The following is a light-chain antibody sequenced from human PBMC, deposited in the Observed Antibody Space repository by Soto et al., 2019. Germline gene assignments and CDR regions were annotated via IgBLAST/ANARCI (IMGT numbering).Light chain of an antibody. CDR3: HQYGGSPQT. CDR1: QSVSNY. Sequence: EIVLTQSPGTLSLSPGERATLSCRASQSVSNYLAWYQRKPGQAPRLLIYVASSRATGIPDMFSGSGSGTDFTLTISRLEPEDFAVYYCHQYGGSPQTSGQGTKV. V-gene: IGKV3-20*01. CDR2: VAS. J-gene: IGKJ1*01.